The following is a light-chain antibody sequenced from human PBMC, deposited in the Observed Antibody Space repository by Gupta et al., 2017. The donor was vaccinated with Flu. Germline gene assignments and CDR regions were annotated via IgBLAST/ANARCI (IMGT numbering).Light chain of an antibody. CDR2: GAS. CDR3: QQYDNWPMYT. J-gene: IGKJ2*01. Sequence: GILFVSTGDRATLSCRASQGVTSNLAWYQQKPGQAPRLLIYGASTRATGIPARFSGSGSGTEFTLTISSLQYEDFAVYYCQQYDNWPMYTFGQGTKVEIK. V-gene: IGKV3-15*01. CDR1: QGVTSN.